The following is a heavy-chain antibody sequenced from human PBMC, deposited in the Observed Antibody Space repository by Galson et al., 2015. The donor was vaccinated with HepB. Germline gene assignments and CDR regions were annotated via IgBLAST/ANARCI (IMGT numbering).Heavy chain of an antibody. D-gene: IGHD6-19*01. J-gene: IGHJ4*02. Sequence: ETLSLTCTVSGGSISSSSYYWGWIRQPPGKGLEWIGSIYYSGSTYYNPSLKSRVTISVNTSKNQFSLKLSSVTAADTAVYYCARHADSSGSDPFRPLGYWGQGTLVTVSS. CDR3: ARHADSSGSDPFRPLGY. V-gene: IGHV4-39*01. CDR1: GGSISSSSYY. CDR2: IYYSGST.